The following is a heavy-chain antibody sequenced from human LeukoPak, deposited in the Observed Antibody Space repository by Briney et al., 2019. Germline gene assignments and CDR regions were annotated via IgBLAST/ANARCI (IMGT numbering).Heavy chain of an antibody. D-gene: IGHD2/OR15-2a*01. Sequence: SETLSLTCTESGGSISSDDYYWNWIRQPAGRGLEWIGRIYTTGDTMYNPSLESRVSMSIDTSKNQVSLKVKSVTAADTAVYYCARGGTLFTFFDSWGQGTLVTVSS. J-gene: IGHJ4*02. CDR2: IYTTGDT. CDR3: ARGGTLFTFFDS. V-gene: IGHV4-61*02. CDR1: GGSISSDDYY.